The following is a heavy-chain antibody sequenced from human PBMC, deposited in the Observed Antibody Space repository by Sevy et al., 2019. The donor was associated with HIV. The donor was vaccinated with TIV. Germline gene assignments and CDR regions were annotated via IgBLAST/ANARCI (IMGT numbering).Heavy chain of an antibody. D-gene: IGHD2-2*01. CDR1: GFSISGYT. J-gene: IGHJ4*02. CDR2: ISSGSSFI. Sequence: GGCLRLSCAASGFSISGYTMNWVRQAPGKGLEWVSSISSGSSFIYYADSLKGRFTISRDNASNLLYLQMNSLRVEDTAVYYCARVGLGDCSGTNCSPNDYWGQGTLVTVSS. V-gene: IGHV3-21*01. CDR3: ARVGLGDCSGTNCSPNDY.